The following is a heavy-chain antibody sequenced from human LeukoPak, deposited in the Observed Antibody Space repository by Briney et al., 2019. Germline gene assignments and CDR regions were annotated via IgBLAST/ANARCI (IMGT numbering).Heavy chain of an antibody. CDR1: GFTFSSYA. J-gene: IGHJ3*02. CDR3: ARGGYCSSTSCYSHDAFDI. V-gene: IGHV3-23*01. CDR2: ISGSGGST. D-gene: IGHD2-2*01. Sequence: GGSLRLSCAASGFTFSSYAMSWVCQAPGKGLEWVSAISGSGGSTYYADSVKGRFTISRDNSKNTLYLQMNSLRAEDTAVYYCARGGYCSSTSCYSHDAFDIWGQGTMVTVSS.